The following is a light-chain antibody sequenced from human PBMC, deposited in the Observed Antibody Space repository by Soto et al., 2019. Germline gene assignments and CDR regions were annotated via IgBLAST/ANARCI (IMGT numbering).Light chain of an antibody. V-gene: IGKV1-39*01. CDR3: HQTYTTPGT. CDR1: QSFNNF. CDR2: ASS. Sequence: DIQMTQSPSSLSASVGDRVTITCRASQSFNNFENWYQQRPGKAPELLIYASSTLHIGVPSRFSGSGSGTHFTLTISRLQPEDLGTYYCHQTYTTPGTFGQGTKVEL. J-gene: IGKJ1*01.